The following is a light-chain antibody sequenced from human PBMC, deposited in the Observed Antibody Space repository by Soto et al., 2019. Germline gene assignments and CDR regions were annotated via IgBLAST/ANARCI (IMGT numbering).Light chain of an antibody. Sequence: EIVWTQSPGTISLSPGDRAILSCSASQSVSSSYLAWYQQKPGQAPRLLIYGASSRAAGIPDRFSGSGSGADFTLTISRLEPEDFAVYYCQQYGSSSITFGQGTRLQIK. CDR2: GAS. CDR3: QQYGSSSIT. J-gene: IGKJ5*01. V-gene: IGKV3-20*01. CDR1: QSVSSSY.